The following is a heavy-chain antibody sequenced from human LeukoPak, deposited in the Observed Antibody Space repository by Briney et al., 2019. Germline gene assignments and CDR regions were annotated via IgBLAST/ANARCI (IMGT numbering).Heavy chain of an antibody. D-gene: IGHD2-8*01. CDR3: SRENGAVSPFGY. CDR2: VSLSGLT. Sequence: PSETLSLTCGVSGGSITSTNWWSWVRQPPGQGPEWIGEVSLSGLTNYNPSLSSRVIMALDTSKNHLSLNLTSVTAADTAVYYCSRENGAVSPFGYWGQGTLVTVPS. J-gene: IGHJ4*02. V-gene: IGHV4-4*02. CDR1: GGSITSTNW.